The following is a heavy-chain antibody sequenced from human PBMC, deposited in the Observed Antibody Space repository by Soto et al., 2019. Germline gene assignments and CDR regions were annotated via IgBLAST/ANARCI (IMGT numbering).Heavy chain of an antibody. Sequence: ASVKVSCKASGNIFPNHGITWVRQAPGQGLEWMGWISAYTGNTNYAQRLQGRVTMTIDTSARTAYLELRSLASDDTAVYYCATAFYYDSSGSDPYYFDYWGQGTLVTVSS. CDR1: GNIFPNHG. CDR3: ATAFYYDSSGSDPYYFDY. D-gene: IGHD3-22*01. CDR2: ISAYTGNT. V-gene: IGHV1-18*04. J-gene: IGHJ4*02.